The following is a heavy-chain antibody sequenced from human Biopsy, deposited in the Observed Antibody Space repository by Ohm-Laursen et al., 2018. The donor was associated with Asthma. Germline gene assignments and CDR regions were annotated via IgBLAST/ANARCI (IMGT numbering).Heavy chain of an antibody. CDR3: ARTYYDFLTGQVKDVFGV. CDR2: VNTGNGDT. J-gene: IGHJ3*01. V-gene: IGHV1-3*04. Sequence: GASVKVSCKASGYNFISFAIRWVRQAPGQRLEWMGWVNTGNGDTKHSQKFQGRVTITRDTSASTAYMELRSLRSEDTATYYCARTYYDFLTGQVKDVFGVWGQGTMVTVSS. D-gene: IGHD3-9*01. CDR1: GYNFISFA.